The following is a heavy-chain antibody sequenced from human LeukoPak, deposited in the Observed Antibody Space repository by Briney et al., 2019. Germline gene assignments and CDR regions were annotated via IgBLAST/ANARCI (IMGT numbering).Heavy chain of an antibody. CDR2: ISGSGGST. Sequence: QPGGSLRLSCAASGFTFSSYAMSWVRLALGKGLEWVSGISGSGGSTNSADSVKGRFTISRDNSKNTLYLQMNSLRAEDTAEYYCAKTNSAQYFDYWGQGTLVTVSS. D-gene: IGHD4-11*01. CDR1: GFTFSSYA. J-gene: IGHJ4*02. CDR3: AKTNSAQYFDY. V-gene: IGHV3-23*01.